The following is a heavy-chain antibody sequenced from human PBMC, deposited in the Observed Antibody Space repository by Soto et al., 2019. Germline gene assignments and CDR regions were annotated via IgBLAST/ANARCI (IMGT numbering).Heavy chain of an antibody. CDR2: ISYDETNK. D-gene: IGHD3-3*01. CDR3: ARGASDFWGGYPEIHYFDY. CDR1: EFTFSTYP. V-gene: IGHV3-30-3*01. J-gene: IGHJ4*02. Sequence: VLLVESGGGVVQPGRSLRLSCAASEFTFSTYPLHWVRQAPGKGLEWVAVISYDETNKYYADSVKGRFTISRDNSKNTLYLQMNSLRADDTAVYYCARGASDFWGGYPEIHYFDYWGQGTLVTVSS.